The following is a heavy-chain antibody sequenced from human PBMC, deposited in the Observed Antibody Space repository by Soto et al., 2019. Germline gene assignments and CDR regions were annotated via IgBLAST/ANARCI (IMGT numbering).Heavy chain of an antibody. D-gene: IGHD6-13*01. J-gene: IGHJ4*02. CDR3: ARGRGSSSWYEAPHYFDS. V-gene: IGHV1-18*01. CDR2: ISAYSGAT. Sequence: QVQLVQSGGEVKQPGASVKVSCRASGYSFTSYGINWVRQAPGQGLEYMGWISAYSGATDSAQKFQGRVTLTTDTSTSTAHMELGSLTSDDTAVYFCARGRGSSSWYEAPHYFDSWGQGTLVTVSA. CDR1: GYSFTSYG.